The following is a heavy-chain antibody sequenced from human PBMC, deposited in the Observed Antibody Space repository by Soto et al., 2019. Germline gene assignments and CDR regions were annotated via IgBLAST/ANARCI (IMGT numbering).Heavy chain of an antibody. J-gene: IGHJ4*02. CDR2: IIPMFGTA. CDR3: ARQTRLTSFGLVRKNCYFDH. Sequence: QVQLVQSGAEVKKAGSSVTVSCKASGGTFSGFAISWVRQAPGQGLEWMGEIIPMFGTANYTQKFQGRATLTADKSTNKAYMELRSLRAEDTAVYYCARQTRLTSFGLVRKNCYFDHWGQGTLITVSS. V-gene: IGHV1-69*06. CDR1: GGTFSGFA. D-gene: IGHD3-3*01.